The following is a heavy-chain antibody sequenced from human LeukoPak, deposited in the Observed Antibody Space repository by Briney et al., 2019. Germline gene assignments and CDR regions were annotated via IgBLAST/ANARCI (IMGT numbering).Heavy chain of an antibody. CDR3: ARAYGGNNYDYYGMDV. D-gene: IGHD4-23*01. CDR2: INPNSGGT. J-gene: IGHJ6*02. Sequence: ASVKLSCKASGYTFTGYYMHWVRQAPGHGLEGMGWINPNSGGTNYAQNFQGRVTMTRDTSISTAYMGLSRLRSDDTAVYYWARAYGGNNYDYYGMDVWGQGTTVTVSS. CDR1: GYTFTGYY. V-gene: IGHV1-2*02.